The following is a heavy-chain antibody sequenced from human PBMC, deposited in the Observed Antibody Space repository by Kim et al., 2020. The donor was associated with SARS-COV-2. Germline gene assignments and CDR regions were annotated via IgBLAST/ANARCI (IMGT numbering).Heavy chain of an antibody. CDR3: ARTEGAVRDRYIGRPRPYYYYYGMDV. V-gene: IGHV3-33*05. Sequence: GGSLRLSCAASGFTFSSYGMHWVRQAPGKGLEWGAVISYDGSNKYYADSVKGRCTISRDNSKNTLYLQMNSLRAEDTAVYYCARTEGAVRDRYIGRPRPYYYYYGMDVWGQGTTVTVSS. J-gene: IGHJ6*02. D-gene: IGHD3-10*01. CDR2: ISYDGSNK. CDR1: GFTFSSYG.